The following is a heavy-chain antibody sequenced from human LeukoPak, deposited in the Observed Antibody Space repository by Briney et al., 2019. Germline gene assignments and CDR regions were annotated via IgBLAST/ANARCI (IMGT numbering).Heavy chain of an antibody. V-gene: IGHV4-59*01. J-gene: IGHJ5*02. D-gene: IGHD2-2*01. CDR2: IYYSGST. CDR3: ARGGGLGYCSSTSCYATRFDP. Sequence: SETLSLTCTVSGGSISSYYWSWIRQPPGKGLEWIGYIYYSGSTNYNPSLKSRVTISVDTSKNQFSLKLSSVTAADTAVYYCARGGGLGYCSSTSCYATRFDPWGQGTLVAVSS. CDR1: GGSISSYY.